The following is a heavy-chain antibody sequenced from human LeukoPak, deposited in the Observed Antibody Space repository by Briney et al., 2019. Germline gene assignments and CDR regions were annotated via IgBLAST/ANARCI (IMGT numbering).Heavy chain of an antibody. Sequence: GASVKVSCKASGYTFPSYFMHWVRQAPGQGLEWMGIINPTGGSTTYAQKFQGRVTMTRDTSTSTVYMELSSLRSDDTAVYYCARTAARRFDYWGQGTLDTVSP. CDR1: GYTFPSYF. CDR2: INPTGGST. D-gene: IGHD6-6*01. CDR3: ARTAARRFDY. V-gene: IGHV1-46*01. J-gene: IGHJ4*02.